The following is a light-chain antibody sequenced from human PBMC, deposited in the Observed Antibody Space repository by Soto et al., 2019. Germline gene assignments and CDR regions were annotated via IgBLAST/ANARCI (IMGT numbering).Light chain of an antibody. CDR1: RSDVGGYKH. V-gene: IGLV2-14*03. Sequence: QSALAQPASVSGSPGQSISISCTGTRSDVGGYKHVSWYQQHPGKVPRLIIFDVSSRPSGVSHRFSGSKSGDTASLTIPGLQAEDEADYYCSSYTSVNLYVFGTGTKVTVL. J-gene: IGLJ1*01. CDR3: SSYTSVNLYV. CDR2: DVS.